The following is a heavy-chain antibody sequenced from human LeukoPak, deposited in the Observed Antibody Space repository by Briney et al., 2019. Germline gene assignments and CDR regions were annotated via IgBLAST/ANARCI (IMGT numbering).Heavy chain of an antibody. CDR1: GDSISSYY. CDR3: ARHRTRHDY. V-gene: IGHV4-59*08. J-gene: IGHJ4*02. CDR2: IYYSGST. Sequence: PSETLSLTCTVSGDSISSYYWSWIRQPPGKGLEWIGSIYYSGSTSYNPSLKSRVTISLDTPKSQFSLKLNSVTAADTAVYYCARHRTRHDYWGQGTLVTVPS.